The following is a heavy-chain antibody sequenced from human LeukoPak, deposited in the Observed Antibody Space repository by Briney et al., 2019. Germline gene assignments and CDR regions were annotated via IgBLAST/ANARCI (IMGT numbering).Heavy chain of an antibody. CDR1: GFTFSSYA. CDR2: ISYDGSNK. D-gene: IGHD5-24*01. CDR3: ASGRDGSN. J-gene: IGHJ4*02. Sequence: GGSLRLSCAASGFTFSSYAMHWVRQAPGKGLEWVAVISYDGSNKYYADSVKGRFTISGDNSKNTLYLQMNSLRAEDTAVYYCASGRDGSNWGQGTLVTVSS. V-gene: IGHV3-30-3*01.